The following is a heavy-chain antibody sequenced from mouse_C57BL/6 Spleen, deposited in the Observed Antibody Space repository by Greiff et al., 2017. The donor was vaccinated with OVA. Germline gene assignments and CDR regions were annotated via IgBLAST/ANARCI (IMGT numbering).Heavy chain of an antibody. CDR2: IRSKSSNYAT. D-gene: IGHD4-1*01. CDR3: MRDNCIFGYSDY. V-gene: IGHV10-3*01. CDR1: GFTFNTYA. J-gene: IGHJ2*01. Sequence: EVQLVESGGGLVQPKGSLKLSCAASGFTFNTYAMHWVRQAPGQGLEWVARIRSKSSNYATYYADSVKDRFTISRDESQSMLYLQMNNLKTEDTAMYYCMRDNCIFGYSDYWGQGTTLTVSS.